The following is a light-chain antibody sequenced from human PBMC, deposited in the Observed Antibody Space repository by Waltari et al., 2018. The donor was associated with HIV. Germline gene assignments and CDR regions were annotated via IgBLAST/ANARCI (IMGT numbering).Light chain of an antibody. CDR2: DVS. CDR1: SSDVGYYNY. J-gene: IGLJ1*01. CDR3: SSYTGSSTLGV. Sequence: QSALTQPASVSGSPGQSIPISCTGASSDVGYYNYVSWYQQQPGKAPKLMIYDVSNRPSGVSNRFSGSKSGNTASLTISGLQAEDEADYYCSSYTGSSTLGVLGTGTRVTVL. V-gene: IGLV2-14*03.